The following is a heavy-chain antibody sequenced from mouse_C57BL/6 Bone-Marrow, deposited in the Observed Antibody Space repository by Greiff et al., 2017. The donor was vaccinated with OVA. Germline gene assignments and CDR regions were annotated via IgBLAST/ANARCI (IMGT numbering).Heavy chain of an antibody. D-gene: IGHD4-1*01. J-gene: IGHJ3*01. CDR2: INPDNGGT. CDR1: GYTFTDYY. Sequence: EVQLQQSGPVLVKPGASVKMSCKASGYTFTDYYMNWVKQSPGKSLEWIGVINPDNGGTSYNQKFKGKATLTDDKAYSTAYMELNSLTSEDSAVYYWARTNWAWYAYWGQGPLVT. V-gene: IGHV1-19*01. CDR3: ARTNWAWYAY.